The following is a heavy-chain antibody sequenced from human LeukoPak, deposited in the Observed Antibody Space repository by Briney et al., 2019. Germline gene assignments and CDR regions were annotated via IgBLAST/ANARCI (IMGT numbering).Heavy chain of an antibody. J-gene: IGHJ4*02. D-gene: IGHD1-26*01. CDR3: ARDSGSYLQPTDY. CDR1: GFTFRTYA. CDR2: ITGNGGST. Sequence: GGSLRLSCAASGFTFRTYAMTWVRQAPGKGLEWVSSITGNGGSTYYADSVKGRFSISRDNSKNTLYLQMDSLRAEDTAVYHCARDSGSYLQPTDYWGQGTLVTVSS. V-gene: IGHV3-23*01.